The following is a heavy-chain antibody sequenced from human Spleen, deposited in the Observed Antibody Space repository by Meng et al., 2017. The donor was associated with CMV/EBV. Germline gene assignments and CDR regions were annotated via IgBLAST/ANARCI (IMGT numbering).Heavy chain of an antibody. CDR3: ARVGPVETPGESRWRFDH. CDR2: IYYSGTT. V-gene: IGHV4-31*02. Sequence: SISGGFHWSWVRQRPEKGLEWIGHIYYSGTTHYNPSLRSRLTISVDTSQNKFSLKLTSMTAADTAVYYCARVGPVETPGESRWRFDHWGQGTLVTVSS. J-gene: IGHJ5*02. CDR1: SISGGFH. D-gene: IGHD4-23*01.